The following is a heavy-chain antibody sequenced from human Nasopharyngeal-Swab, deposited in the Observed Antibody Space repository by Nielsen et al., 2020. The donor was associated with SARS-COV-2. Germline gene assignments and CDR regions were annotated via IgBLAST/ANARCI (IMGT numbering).Heavy chain of an antibody. V-gene: IGHV4-59*01. Sequence: PSETLSLTCTVSGVSISSYYWSWIRQPPGKGLEWIWYIYYSGSTNYNPSLKSRVTISVDTSKNQFSLKLSSVTAADTAVYYCAREPAYGDYDYWGQGTLVTVSS. D-gene: IGHD4-17*01. CDR1: GVSISSYY. CDR3: AREPAYGDYDY. J-gene: IGHJ4*02. CDR2: IYYSGST.